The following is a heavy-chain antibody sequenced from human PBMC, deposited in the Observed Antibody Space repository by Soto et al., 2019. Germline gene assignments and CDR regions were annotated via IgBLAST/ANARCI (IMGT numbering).Heavy chain of an antibody. CDR2: IGGGGATT. Sequence: EVQLLESGGGLVQPGGSLRLSCAASGFTFSSYAMGWVRQAPGKGLEWVSGIGGGGATTYYVDSVKGRSTISRDNSKNTLYLQMNSLRAEDTAVYYCAKGPIAARPLYFDFWGQGTLVTVSS. J-gene: IGHJ4*02. V-gene: IGHV3-23*01. D-gene: IGHD6-6*01. CDR3: AKGPIAARPLYFDF. CDR1: GFTFSSYA.